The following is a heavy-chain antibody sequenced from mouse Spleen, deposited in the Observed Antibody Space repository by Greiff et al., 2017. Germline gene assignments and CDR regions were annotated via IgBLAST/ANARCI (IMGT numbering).Heavy chain of an antibody. D-gene: IGHD2-14*01. V-gene: IGHV1-20*01. CDR3: ARGGVPYGMDY. CDR1: GYSFTDYF. J-gene: IGHJ4*01. CDR2: INPYNGDT. Sequence: EVQGVESGPELVKPGDSVKISCKASGYSFTDYFMNWVMQSHGKSLEWIGRINPYNGDTFYNQKFKGKATLTVDKSSSTAHMELRSLTSEDSAVYYCARGGVPYGMDYWGQGTSVTGSP.